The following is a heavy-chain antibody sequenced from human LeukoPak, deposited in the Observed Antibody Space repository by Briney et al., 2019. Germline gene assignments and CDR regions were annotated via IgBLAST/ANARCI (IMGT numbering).Heavy chain of an antibody. J-gene: IGHJ4*02. CDR3: ARDPHGRDGYPWWFDY. CDR1: GGSISSSSYY. D-gene: IGHD5-24*01. CDR2: IYYSGST. Sequence: MSSETLSLTCTVSGGSISSSSYYWGWIRQPPGKGLEWIGSIYYSGSTYYNPSLQSRVTISVDTSKNQFSLKLSSVTAADTAVYYCARDPHGRDGYPWWFDYWGQGTLVTVSS. V-gene: IGHV4-39*07.